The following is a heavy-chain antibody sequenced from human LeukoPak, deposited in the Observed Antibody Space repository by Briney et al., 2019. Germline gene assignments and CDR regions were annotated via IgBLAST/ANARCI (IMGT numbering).Heavy chain of an antibody. J-gene: IGHJ4*02. Sequence: SETLSLTCTVSGSSLTTTYYWAWFRQAPGKGLEWIATVFQLQTVRTFYNPSLESRVTMSPDTSQNQFSLNLTSVTAADTALYFCARVLNAPKFIDSWGQGTLVTVSS. D-gene: IGHD2-8*01. V-gene: IGHV4-38-2*02. CDR1: GSSLTTTYY. CDR3: ARVLNAPKFIDS. CDR2: VFQLQTVRT.